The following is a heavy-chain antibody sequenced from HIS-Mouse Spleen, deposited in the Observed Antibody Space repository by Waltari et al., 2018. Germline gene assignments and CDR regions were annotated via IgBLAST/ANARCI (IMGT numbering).Heavy chain of an antibody. CDR3: ARNFWSDAFDI. Sequence: EVQLVESGGGLVQPGGSLRLSCAASGFTFSSYWMSWVRQAPGKGLEWVANIKQDGSEKYYLDSVKGRFTISRDNAKNSLYLQMNSLRAEDTAVYYCARNFWSDAFDIWGQGTMVTVSS. CDR1: GFTFSSYW. J-gene: IGHJ3*02. D-gene: IGHD3-3*01. CDR2: IKQDGSEK. V-gene: IGHV3-7*01.